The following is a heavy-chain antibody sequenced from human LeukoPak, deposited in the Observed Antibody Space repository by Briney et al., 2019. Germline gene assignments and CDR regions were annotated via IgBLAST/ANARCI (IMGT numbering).Heavy chain of an antibody. J-gene: IGHJ4*02. D-gene: IGHD6-13*01. CDR1: RFTFSSYA. CDR3: AKKGIAAAGYNPRGYYFDY. V-gene: IGHV3-23*01. Sequence: GGSLRLSCAASRFTFSSYAMSWVRQAPGKGLEWVSAISGSGGSTYYADSVKGRFTISRDNSKNTLYLQMNSLRAEDTAVYYCAKKGIAAAGYNPRGYYFDYWGQGTLVTVSS. CDR2: ISGSGGST.